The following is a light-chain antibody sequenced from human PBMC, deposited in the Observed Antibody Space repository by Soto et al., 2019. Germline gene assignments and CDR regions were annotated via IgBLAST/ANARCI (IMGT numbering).Light chain of an antibody. CDR2: DAS. Sequence: IQLTQSPSSLSASVGDRVTITCRASQGISSYLGWYQQKPGKAPNLLIYDASTLHRGVPSRFSGGGSGTDFTLTMSSRQPEDFATYACQQLNSYPLTFGGGTKVDIK. V-gene: IGKV1-9*01. CDR1: QGISSY. J-gene: IGKJ4*01. CDR3: QQLNSYPLT.